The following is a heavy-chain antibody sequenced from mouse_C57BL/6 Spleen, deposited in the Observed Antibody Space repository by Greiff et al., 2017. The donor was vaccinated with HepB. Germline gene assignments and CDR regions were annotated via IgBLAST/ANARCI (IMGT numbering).Heavy chain of an antibody. Sequence: QVHVKQSGAELVKPGASVKISCKASGYAFSSYWMNWVKQRPGKGLEWIGQIYPGDGDTNYNGKFKGKATLTADKSSSTAYMQLSSLTSEDSAVYFCASHYGRYAMDDWGQGTSVTVSS. CDR1: GYAFSSYW. J-gene: IGHJ4*01. D-gene: IGHD1-2*01. CDR2: IYPGDGDT. V-gene: IGHV1-80*01. CDR3: ASHYGRYAMDD.